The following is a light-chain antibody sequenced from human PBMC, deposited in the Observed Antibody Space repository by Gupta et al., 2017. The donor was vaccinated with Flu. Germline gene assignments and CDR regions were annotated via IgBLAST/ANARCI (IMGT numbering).Light chain of an antibody. CDR3: LQSYSTPLLT. Sequence: SSLSASVGDRVTITCRASQSISNYLNWYQKKPGEAPNLLVYRASSLQSGVPSRFSGSGSGTDFTLTISSLQPEDCATYFCLQSYSTPLLTFGPGTKVDIK. V-gene: IGKV1-39*01. CDR1: QSISNY. CDR2: RAS. J-gene: IGKJ3*01.